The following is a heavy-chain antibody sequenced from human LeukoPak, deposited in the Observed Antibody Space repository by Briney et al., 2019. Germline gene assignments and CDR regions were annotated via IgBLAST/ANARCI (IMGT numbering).Heavy chain of an antibody. J-gene: IGHJ6*02. CDR1: GFTVSSNY. V-gene: IGHV3-53*01. CDR2: IYSGGST. CDR3: ARGIAAAGKGYYYYYGMDV. Sequence: PGGSLRLSCAASGFTVSSNYMSWVRQAPGKGLEWVSVIYSGGSTYYADSVKGRFTISRDNSKNTLYLQMNSLRAEDTAVYYCARGIAAAGKGYYYYYGMDVWGQGTTGTVSS. D-gene: IGHD6-13*01.